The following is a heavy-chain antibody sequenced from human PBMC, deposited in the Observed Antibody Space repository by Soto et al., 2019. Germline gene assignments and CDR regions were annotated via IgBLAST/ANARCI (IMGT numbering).Heavy chain of an antibody. CDR1: GGTFSSYA. CDR3: ARVYCSGGSCYVSPQYYYYYGMDV. D-gene: IGHD2-15*01. Sequence: QVQLVQSGAEVKKPGSSVKVSCKASGGTFSSYAISWVRQAPGQGLEWRGGIIPIFGTANYAQKFQGRVTITADESTSTAYMELSSLRSEDTAVYYCARVYCSGGSCYVSPQYYYYYGMDVWGQGTTVTVSS. V-gene: IGHV1-69*01. J-gene: IGHJ6*02. CDR2: IIPIFGTA.